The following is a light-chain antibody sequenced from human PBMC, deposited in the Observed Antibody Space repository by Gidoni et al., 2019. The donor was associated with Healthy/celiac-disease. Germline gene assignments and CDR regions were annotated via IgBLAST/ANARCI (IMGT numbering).Light chain of an antibody. J-gene: IGLJ3*02. CDR3: CAYAGSSTWV. CDR2: EGS. CDR1: SSDVGRYNL. Sequence: QSALTQPASVSGSPGQSFTISCTGTSSDVGRYNLVSWYQQHPGNAPKLMIYEGSKRHSGVSNRFSGSKSGNTASLSISGLQAEDEADYYCCAYAGSSTWVFGGGTKLTVL. V-gene: IGLV2-23*01.